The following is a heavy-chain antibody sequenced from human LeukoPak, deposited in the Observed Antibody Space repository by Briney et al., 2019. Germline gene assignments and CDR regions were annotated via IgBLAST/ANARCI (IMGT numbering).Heavy chain of an antibody. Sequence: ASVKVSCKASGYTFTSYGISWVRQAPGQGLEWMGWISVYNGNTKYVQKFQGRVTMTTDTSTRTAYMELSRLRSDDTAVYYCASLRRVVTTVHHDWGQGTLVTVSS. J-gene: IGHJ4*02. V-gene: IGHV1-18*01. CDR1: GYTFTSYG. D-gene: IGHD4-23*01. CDR3: ASLRRVVTTVHHD. CDR2: ISVYNGNT.